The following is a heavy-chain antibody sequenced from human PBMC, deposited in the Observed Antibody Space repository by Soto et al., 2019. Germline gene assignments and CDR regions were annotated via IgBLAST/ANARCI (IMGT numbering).Heavy chain of an antibody. D-gene: IGHD3-22*01. CDR2: IKSKTDGGTT. CDR1: GFTFSNAW. Sequence: PGGSLRLSCAASGFTFSNAWMNWVRQAPGKGLEWVGRIKSKTDGGTTDYAAPVKGRFTISRDDSKNTLYLQMNSLKTEDTAVYYCTTDFRAFVVVICLAYWGQRTLVTVSS. V-gene: IGHV3-15*07. CDR3: TTDFRAFVVVICLAY. J-gene: IGHJ4*02.